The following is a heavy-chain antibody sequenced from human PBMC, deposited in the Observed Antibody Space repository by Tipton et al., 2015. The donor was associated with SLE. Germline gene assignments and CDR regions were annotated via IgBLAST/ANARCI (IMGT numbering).Heavy chain of an antibody. J-gene: IGHJ5*02. Sequence: GSLRLSCAASGFTFRSYWMSRVRQAPGKGLEWVANIKEDGSEEHYVDSVKGRFTISRDNAKNSLFLQMNSLRAEDTAVYFCARDVEGLLTGYLFNWFDPWGQGTLVTVSS. CDR3: ARDVEGLLTGYLFNWFDP. V-gene: IGHV3-7*01. CDR2: IKEDGSEE. CDR1: GFTFRSYW. D-gene: IGHD3-9*01.